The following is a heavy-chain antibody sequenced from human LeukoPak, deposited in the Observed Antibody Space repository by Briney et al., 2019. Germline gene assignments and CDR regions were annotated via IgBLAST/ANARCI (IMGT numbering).Heavy chain of an antibody. D-gene: IGHD4-17*01. J-gene: IGHJ4*02. CDR1: GFPFSSYA. V-gene: IGHV3-23*01. Sequence: GGSLRLSCAASGFPFSSYAMSWVRQPPGKGLECVSTISDSFRITDDADSVKGRFTTSRDNSKNTLYLQMNTLRAEDTAVYYCAKRHGDYSDYWGQGTLVTVSS. CDR2: ISDSFRIT. CDR3: AKRHGDYSDY.